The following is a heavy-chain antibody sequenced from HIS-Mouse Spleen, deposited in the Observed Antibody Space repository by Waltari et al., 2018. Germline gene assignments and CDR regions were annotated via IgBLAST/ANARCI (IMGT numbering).Heavy chain of an antibody. CDR1: GGSISSSSYY. Sequence: QLQLQESGPGLVKPSETLSLTCTVSGGSISSSSYYWGWIRQPPGKGLGWIGSIYYSGSTYANPALKSRVTRSVDTSKNQFSLKLSAVTAAETAVYYCARVGVSSVRNYFDYWGQGTLVTVSS. J-gene: IGHJ4*02. CDR3: ARVGVSSVRNYFDY. D-gene: IGHD6-25*01. CDR2: IYYSGST. V-gene: IGHV4-39*07.